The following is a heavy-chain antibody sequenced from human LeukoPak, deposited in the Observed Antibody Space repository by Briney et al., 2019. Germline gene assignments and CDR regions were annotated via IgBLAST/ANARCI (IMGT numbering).Heavy chain of an antibody. CDR3: AKDTGYYYDSSNYWV. CDR2: ISWTSGSI. V-gene: IGHV3-9*01. Sequence: GGSLRLSCAASGFTFDDYAMHWVRQAPGKGLEGVSGISWTSGSIGYADSVKGRFTISRDNAKNSLYLQMNSLRAEDTALYYCAKDTGYYYDSSNYWVWGQGTLVTVSS. D-gene: IGHD3-22*01. CDR1: GFTFDDYA. J-gene: IGHJ4*02.